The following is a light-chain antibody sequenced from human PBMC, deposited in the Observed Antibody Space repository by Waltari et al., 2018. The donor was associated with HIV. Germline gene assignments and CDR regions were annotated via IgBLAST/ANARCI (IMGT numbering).Light chain of an antibody. J-gene: IGLJ1*01. V-gene: IGLV1-51*01. Sequence: QSVLTQPPSLSAAPGQRVTISCSGSRSNIGNNSVSCYQQLPGTSPKLVIYDNNKRPSGIPDRFSGSKSGTSATLGITGLQTGDEADYYCVTWDNSLSAYVFGTGTKVTVL. CDR3: VTWDNSLSAYV. CDR1: RSNIGNNS. CDR2: DNN.